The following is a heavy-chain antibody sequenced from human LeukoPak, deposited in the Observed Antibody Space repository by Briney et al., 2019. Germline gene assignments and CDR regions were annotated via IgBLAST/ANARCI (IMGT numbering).Heavy chain of an antibody. V-gene: IGHV5-51*01. D-gene: IGHD1-26*01. CDR1: GYSFTTYW. J-gene: IGHJ4*02. CDR3: ARLKNSGSYYEALDY. CDR2: IYPGDSDA. Sequence: PGESLKISCKGSGYSFTTYWIGWVRQMPGKGLEWMGIIYPGDSDARYSPSFQGQVTISADKSISTAYLQWSSLKASDTAMYYCARLKNSGSYYEALDYWGQGTLVTVSS.